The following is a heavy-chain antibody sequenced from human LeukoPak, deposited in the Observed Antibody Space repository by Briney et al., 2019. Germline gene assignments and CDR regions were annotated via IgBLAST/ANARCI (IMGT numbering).Heavy chain of an antibody. J-gene: IGHJ5*02. CDR1: GGSISSSNW. V-gene: IGHV4-4*02. CDR3: ARALGYCSGGSCTRGYNWFDP. D-gene: IGHD2-15*01. Sequence: SETLSLTCAVSGGSISSSNWWSWVRQPPGKGLEWIGEIFHSGSTKYNPSLKSRVTISVDTSMNQFSLKLSFVTTADTAVYYCARALGYCSGGSCTRGYNWFDPWGQGTLVTVPS. CDR2: IFHSGST.